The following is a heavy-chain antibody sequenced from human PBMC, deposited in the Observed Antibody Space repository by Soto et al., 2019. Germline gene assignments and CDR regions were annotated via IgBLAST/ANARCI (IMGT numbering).Heavy chain of an antibody. V-gene: IGHV4-59*01. D-gene: IGHD3-10*01. J-gene: IGHJ3*02. Sequence: SETLSLTCTVSGGSISSYYWSWIRQPPGKGLEWIGYIYYSGSTNYNPSLKSRVTISVDTSKNQFSLKLSSATAADTAVYYCARDPPGEGGAFDIWGQGTMVTVSS. CDR3: ARDPPGEGGAFDI. CDR2: IYYSGST. CDR1: GGSISSYY.